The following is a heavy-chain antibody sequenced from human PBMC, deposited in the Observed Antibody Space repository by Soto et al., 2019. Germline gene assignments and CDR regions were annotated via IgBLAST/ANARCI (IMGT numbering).Heavy chain of an antibody. CDR3: ARDLGGGDYYGSGMDV. CDR1: GYTFTGYY. D-gene: IGHD3-10*01. Sequence: ASVKVSFKASGYTFTGYYMHWVRQAPGQGLEWMGWINPNSGGTNYAQKFQGWVTMTGDTSISTAYMELSRLRSDDTAVYYCARDLGGGDYYGSGMDVWGQGTTVTVSS. J-gene: IGHJ6*02. CDR2: INPNSGGT. V-gene: IGHV1-2*04.